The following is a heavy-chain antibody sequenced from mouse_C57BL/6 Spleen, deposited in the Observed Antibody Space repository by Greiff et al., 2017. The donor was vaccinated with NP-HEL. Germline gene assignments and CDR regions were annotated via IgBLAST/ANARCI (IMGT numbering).Heavy chain of an antibody. J-gene: IGHJ3*01. CDR2: INYDGSST. CDR1: GFTFSDYY. Sequence: EVQLMESEGGLVQPGSSMKLSCTASGFTFSDYYMAWVRQVPEKGLEWVANINYDGSSTYYLDSLKSRFIISRDNAKNILYLQMSSLKSEDTATYYCAREGTSGFAYWGQGTLVTVSA. CDR3: AREGTSGFAY. V-gene: IGHV5-16*01.